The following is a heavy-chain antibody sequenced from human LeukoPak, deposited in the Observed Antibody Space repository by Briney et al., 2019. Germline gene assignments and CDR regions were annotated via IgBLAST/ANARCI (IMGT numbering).Heavy chain of an antibody. CDR1: GGSISSYY. J-gene: IGHJ4*02. V-gene: IGHV4-59*12. CDR2: IYYSGGT. CDR3: ARAGIVGHYFDY. Sequence: SETLSLTCTVSGGSISSYYWSWIRQPPGKGLEWIGYIYYSGGTNYNPSLKSRLTISVDKSKNQFSLKLSSVTAADTAVYYCARAGIVGHYFDYWGQGTLVTVSS. D-gene: IGHD1-26*01.